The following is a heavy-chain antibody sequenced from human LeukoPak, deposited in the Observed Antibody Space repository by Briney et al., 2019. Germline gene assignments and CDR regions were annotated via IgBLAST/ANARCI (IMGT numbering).Heavy chain of an antibody. CDR3: TRENIPARFGVVF. CDR1: GFLFADYS. D-gene: IGHD3-10*01. J-gene: IGHJ4*02. CDR2: IRGETYGGKT. V-gene: IGHV3-49*04. Sequence: GRSHSPSCTAPGFLFADYSVVCVSHAPRKWMEWVGSIRGETYGGKTEYAASGKGRLILSRDDTKSIAYLQLSSLNTEDTSVYYCTRENIPARFGVVFWGQGTLVTVSS.